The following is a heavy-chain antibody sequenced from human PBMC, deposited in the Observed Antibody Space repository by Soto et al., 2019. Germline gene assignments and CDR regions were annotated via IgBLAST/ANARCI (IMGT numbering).Heavy chain of an antibody. D-gene: IGHD5-18*01. Sequence: SETLSLTCHVSGVPIDQYYWSWIRQPAGKGLEWIGRIYTSGSTNYNPSLKSRVTMSVDTSKNQFSLKLSSVTAADTAVYYCARDRTHSYGPNNWFDPWGQGTLVTVSS. V-gene: IGHV4-4*07. J-gene: IGHJ5*02. CDR3: ARDRTHSYGPNNWFDP. CDR1: GVPIDQYY. CDR2: IYTSGST.